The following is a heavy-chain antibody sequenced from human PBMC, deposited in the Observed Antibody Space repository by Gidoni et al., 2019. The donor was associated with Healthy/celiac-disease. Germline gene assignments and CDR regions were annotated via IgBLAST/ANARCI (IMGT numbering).Heavy chain of an antibody. CDR3: ARDHMVRGNALLLDWFDP. Sequence: QVQLVQSGAEVKKPGASVKVSCKASGYTFTSYAMHWVRQAPGQRLEWMGGINAGKGNIKYSQKFKGRVNSTRDTSASTAYMELSSLRSEDTAVYYGARDHMVRGNALLLDWFDPWGQGTLVTVSS. CDR1: GYTFTSYA. D-gene: IGHD3-10*01. CDR2: INAGKGNI. V-gene: IGHV1-3*01. J-gene: IGHJ5*02.